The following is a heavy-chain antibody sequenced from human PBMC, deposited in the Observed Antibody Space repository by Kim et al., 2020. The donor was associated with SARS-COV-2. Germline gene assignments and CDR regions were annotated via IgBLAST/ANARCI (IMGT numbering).Heavy chain of an antibody. CDR1: GFTFDDYA. CDR3: AKEHALVYYYGSGSSAPPLYYGMDV. V-gene: IGHV3-43*02. D-gene: IGHD3-10*01. CDR2: ISGDGGST. Sequence: GGSLRLSCAASGFTFDDYAMHWVRQAPGKGLEWVSLISGDGGSTYYADSVKGRFTISRDNSKNSLYLQMNSLRTEDTALYYCAKEHALVYYYGSGSSAPPLYYGMDVWGQGTTVTVSS. J-gene: IGHJ6*02.